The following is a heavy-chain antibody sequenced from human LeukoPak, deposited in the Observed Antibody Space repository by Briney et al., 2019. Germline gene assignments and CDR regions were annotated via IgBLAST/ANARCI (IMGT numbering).Heavy chain of an antibody. V-gene: IGHV1-46*01. CDR3: ARWTTTYLDY. CDR2: TDPIGGST. D-gene: IGHD4-11*01. Sequence: ASVKVSCKASGYTFTNYYIHWVRHAPGQGLEWMGITDPIGGSTNYAQKFQGRVTMTRDTSTSTVYMELSSLRSEDSAVYYCARWTTTYLDYWGQGTLVTVSS. CDR1: GYTFTNYY. J-gene: IGHJ4*02.